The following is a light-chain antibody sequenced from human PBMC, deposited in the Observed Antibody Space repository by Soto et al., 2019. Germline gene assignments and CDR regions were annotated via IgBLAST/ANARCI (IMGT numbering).Light chain of an antibody. CDR1: QSVSSS. V-gene: IGKV3-20*01. CDR2: GAS. CDR3: QHYGSSRT. Sequence: EIVLTQSPGTLSLSPGERATLSCRASQSVSSSLAWYQQKPGQAPRLLIYGASSRATGIPDRFSGSGSGPDFPLTISRLEPEDFALYFCQHYGSSRTFGQGTKVEIK. J-gene: IGKJ1*01.